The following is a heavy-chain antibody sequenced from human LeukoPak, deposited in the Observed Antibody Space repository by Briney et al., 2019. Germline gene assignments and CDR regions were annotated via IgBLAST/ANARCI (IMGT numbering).Heavy chain of an antibody. Sequence: ASVKVSCKASGYTFTSYGISWVRQAPGQGLEWMGWINAYNGNTNYAQKLQGRVTMTTDTSTSTAYMELRSLRSDDTAVYYCARGRRGNRTNCSSTSCYAGDYWGQGTLVTVSS. CDR1: GYTFTSYG. CDR3: ARGRRGNRTNCSSTSCYAGDY. V-gene: IGHV1-18*01. J-gene: IGHJ4*02. CDR2: INAYNGNT. D-gene: IGHD2-2*01.